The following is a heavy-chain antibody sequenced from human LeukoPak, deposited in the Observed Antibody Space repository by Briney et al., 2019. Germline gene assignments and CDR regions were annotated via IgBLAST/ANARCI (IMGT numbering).Heavy chain of an antibody. Sequence: GGSLRLSYAASGFTFSSYSMNWVRQAPGKGLEWVSSITSSSTYIYYADSVKGRFTISRDNAKNSLYLQMNSLRAEDTAVYYCARAPDYGSGSPDYWGQGTLVTVSS. CDR2: ITSSSTYI. CDR1: GFTFSSYS. J-gene: IGHJ4*02. CDR3: ARAPDYGSGSPDY. V-gene: IGHV3-21*01. D-gene: IGHD3-10*01.